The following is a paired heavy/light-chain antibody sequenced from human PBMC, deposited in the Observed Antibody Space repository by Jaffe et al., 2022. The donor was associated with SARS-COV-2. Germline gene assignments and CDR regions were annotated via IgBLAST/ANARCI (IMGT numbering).Light chain of an antibody. CDR3: QQYGGSPPYT. V-gene: IGKV3-20*01. J-gene: IGKJ2*01. CDR2: GAS. Sequence: EIVLTQSPGTLSLSPGERATLSCRASQSVTSNYLTWYQQKPGQAPRLLIYGASSRATGIPDRFSGSGSGTDFTLTISRLEPEDFAVYYCQQYGGSPPYTFGQGTKLEIK. CDR1: QSVTSNY.
Heavy chain of an antibody. D-gene: IGHD5-12*01. CDR1: GYSFSTYW. V-gene: IGHV5-51*01. J-gene: IGHJ4*02. CDR2: MYPGDSET. Sequence: EVRLVQSGAEVKEPGESLRISCKGSGYSFSTYWIGWVRQMPGKGLQWMGIMYPGDSETRYSPSFQGQVTISADKSTSTAYLQWSSLKASDTGMYYCARSQRGGYIPYYFDYWAQGTLVTVSS. CDR3: ARSQRGGYIPYYFDY.